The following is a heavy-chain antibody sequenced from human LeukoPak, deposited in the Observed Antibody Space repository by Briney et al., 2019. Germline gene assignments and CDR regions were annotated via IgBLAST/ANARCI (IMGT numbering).Heavy chain of an antibody. CDR2: MNPNSGNT. J-gene: IGHJ4*02. Sequence: ASVKVSCKASGYTFTSYDIKWVRQATGQGLEWMGWMNPNSGNTGYAQKFQGRVTMTRNTSISTAYMELSSLRSEDTAVYYCARSYYDILTGYYQLYYFDYWGQGTLVTVSS. D-gene: IGHD3-9*01. V-gene: IGHV1-8*01. CDR1: GYTFTSYD. CDR3: ARSYYDILTGYYQLYYFDY.